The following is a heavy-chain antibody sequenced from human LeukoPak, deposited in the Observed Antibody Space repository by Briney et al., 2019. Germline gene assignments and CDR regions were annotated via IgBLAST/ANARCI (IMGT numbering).Heavy chain of an antibody. V-gene: IGHV3-69-1*02. D-gene: IGHD1-1*01. Sequence: GGSLRLSCTASGFTFSDYSVNWVRQAPGKGLEWVSCITGTSVIYYADSVKGRFTISRDNAKNSVYLQMNSLRAEDTGIYCCARAIRLWGQGTLVTVSS. CDR2: ITGTSVI. J-gene: IGHJ4*02. CDR3: ARAIRL. CDR1: GFTFSDYS.